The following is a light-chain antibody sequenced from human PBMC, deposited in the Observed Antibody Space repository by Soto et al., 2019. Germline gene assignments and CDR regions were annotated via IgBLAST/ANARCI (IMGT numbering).Light chain of an antibody. CDR1: SSDIGIYDY. CDR2: EVT. V-gene: IGLV2-14*01. Sequence: QSALTQPASVSGSPGQSISISCTGTSSDIGIYDYVSWYQHHPGKAPKLMIYEVTNRPSGVSNRFSGSKSGNTASLTISGLQTDVEAHYYCTSFSSDSTPLVFGEGTKLTVL. J-gene: IGLJ2*01. CDR3: TSFSSDSTPLV.